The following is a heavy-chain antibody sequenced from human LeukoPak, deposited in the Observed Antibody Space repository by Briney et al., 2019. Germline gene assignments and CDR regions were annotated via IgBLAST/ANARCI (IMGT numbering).Heavy chain of an antibody. V-gene: IGHV4-39*07. D-gene: IGHD2-15*01. J-gene: IGHJ6*03. CDR1: GGPISSSSYY. Sequence: SETLSLTCTVSGGPISSSSYYWGWIRQPPGKGLEWIGTIYYIGNTYYNPSLKSRVIISRDTSKNQFSLKLSSVTAADTAVYYCARFPGSAEYRHYYYMDVWGKGTTVTVSS. CDR2: IYYIGNT. CDR3: ARFPGSAEYRHYYYMDV.